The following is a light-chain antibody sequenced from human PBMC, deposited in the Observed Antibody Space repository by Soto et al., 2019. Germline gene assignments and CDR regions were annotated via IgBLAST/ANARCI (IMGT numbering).Light chain of an antibody. Sequence: EIVLTQSPGILSLSPGDRATLSCRASQTLSSSYLAWYQQKPGQAPSLLIYAASSRATGIPDRFSGSGSGTDFTLTISRLEPEDFAVYYCQQYTRSRYIFGQGIKVEIK. CDR2: AAS. J-gene: IGKJ2*01. V-gene: IGKV3-20*01. CDR3: QQYTRSRYI. CDR1: QTLSSSY.